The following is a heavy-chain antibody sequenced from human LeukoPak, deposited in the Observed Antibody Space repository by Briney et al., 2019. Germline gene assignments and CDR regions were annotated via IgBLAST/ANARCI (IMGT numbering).Heavy chain of an antibody. CDR1: GFTFSSYW. CDR3: ARDGPNAFDI. J-gene: IGHJ3*02. CDR2: IKQDGSEK. Sequence: GGSLRLSCAASGFTFSSYWMSWVRQAPGKGLEWVANIKQDGSEKYNVDSVEGRFTISRDNAKNSLYPQMNSLRAEDTAVYYCARDGPNAFDIWGQGTMVTVSS. V-gene: IGHV3-7*01.